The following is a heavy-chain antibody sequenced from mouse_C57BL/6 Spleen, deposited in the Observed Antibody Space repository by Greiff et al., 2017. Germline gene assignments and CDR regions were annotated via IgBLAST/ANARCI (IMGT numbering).Heavy chain of an antibody. Sequence: EVQGVESGPELVKPGASVKISCKASGYSFTDYNMNWVKQSNGKSLEWIGVFNPNYGTTSYNQKFKGKATLTVDQSSSTAYMQLNSLTSEDSAVYYCARGGSSYVWYFDYWGQGTTLTVSS. CDR1: GYSFTDYN. V-gene: IGHV1-39*01. CDR2: FNPNYGTT. D-gene: IGHD1-1*01. J-gene: IGHJ2*01. CDR3: ARGGSSYVWYFDY.